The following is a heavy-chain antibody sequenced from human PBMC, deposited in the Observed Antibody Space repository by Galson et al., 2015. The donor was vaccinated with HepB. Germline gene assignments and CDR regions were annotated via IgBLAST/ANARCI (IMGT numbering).Heavy chain of an antibody. CDR3: AAVFNWGSSFDY. D-gene: IGHD7-27*01. Sequence: VKVSCKASGFTFTSSAMQWVRQARGQRLEWIGWIVVGSGNTNYAQKFQERVTITRDMSTSTAYMELSSLRSEDTAVYYCAAVFNWGSSFDYWGQGTLVTVSS. CDR1: GFTFTSSA. J-gene: IGHJ4*02. CDR2: IVVGSGNT. V-gene: IGHV1-58*02.